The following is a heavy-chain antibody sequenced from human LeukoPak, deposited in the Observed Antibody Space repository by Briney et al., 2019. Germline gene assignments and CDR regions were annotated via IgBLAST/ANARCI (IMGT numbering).Heavy chain of an antibody. Sequence: SVKVSCKASGGTFSSYAISWVRQAPGQGLEWMGGIIPIFGTANYAQKFQGRVTITMDESTSTAYMELSSLRSEDTAVYYCARAGDYYDSSGYYYPYYFDYWGQGALVTVSS. CDR3: ARAGDYYDSSGYYYPYYFDY. CDR2: IIPIFGTA. V-gene: IGHV1-69*05. J-gene: IGHJ4*02. CDR1: GGTFSSYA. D-gene: IGHD3-22*01.